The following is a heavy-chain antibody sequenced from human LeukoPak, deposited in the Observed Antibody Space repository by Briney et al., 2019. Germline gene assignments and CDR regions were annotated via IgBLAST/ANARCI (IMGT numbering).Heavy chain of an antibody. CDR1: GFTVSSNY. J-gene: IGHJ4*02. Sequence: GGSLRLSCVVSGFTVSSNYMSWVRQAPGKGLEWVSVISSAGSTYYADSVKGRFAISRDDSKNTLYLQMNSLRAEDTAVYYCARASPNTVTTLQYFDYWGQGTLVTVSS. CDR2: ISSAGST. D-gene: IGHD4-17*01. CDR3: ARASPNTVTTLQYFDY. V-gene: IGHV3-53*01.